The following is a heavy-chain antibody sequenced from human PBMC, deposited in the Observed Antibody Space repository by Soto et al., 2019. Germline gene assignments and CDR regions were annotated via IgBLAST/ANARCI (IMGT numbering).Heavy chain of an antibody. CDR2: IIPIFGTA. D-gene: IGHD5-18*01. J-gene: IGHJ6*02. CDR1: GGTFSSYA. Sequence: SVKVSCKASGGTFSSYAISWVRQAPGQGLDWMGGIIPIFGTANYAQKFQGRVTITADESTSTAYMELSSLRSEDTAVYYCASRKYSYGQRRDYYYGMDVWGQGTTVTVSS. CDR3: ASRKYSYGQRRDYYYGMDV. V-gene: IGHV1-69*13.